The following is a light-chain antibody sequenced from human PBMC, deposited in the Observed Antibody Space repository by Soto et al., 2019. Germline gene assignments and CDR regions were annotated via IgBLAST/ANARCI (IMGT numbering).Light chain of an antibody. J-gene: IGKJ1*01. CDR1: QSVGTS. Sequence: EIVLTQSPVTLSLSPGERGTLSCRASQSVGTSLAWYQQKPGQAPRLLIYGASNRATGIPDRFSGSGSGTDFTLTISKLEPEDFAVYHCQQYGGSPRTFGQGTKADI. CDR3: QQYGGSPRT. CDR2: GAS. V-gene: IGKV3-20*01.